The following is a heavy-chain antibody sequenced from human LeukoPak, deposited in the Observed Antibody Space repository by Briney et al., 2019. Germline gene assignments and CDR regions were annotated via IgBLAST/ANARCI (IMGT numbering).Heavy chain of an antibody. V-gene: IGHV1-69*13. CDR1: GYTFTSYY. CDR2: IIPIFGTA. CDR3: ARASGQRLVFDY. D-gene: IGHD6-13*01. Sequence: ASVKVSCKASGYTFTSYYMHWVRQAPGQGLEWMGGIIPIFGTANYAQKFQGRVTITADESTSTAYIELSSLRSEDTAVYYCARASGQRLVFDYWGQGTLVTVSS. J-gene: IGHJ4*02.